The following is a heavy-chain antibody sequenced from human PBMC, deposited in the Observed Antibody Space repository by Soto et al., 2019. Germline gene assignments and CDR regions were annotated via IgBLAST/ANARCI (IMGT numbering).Heavy chain of an antibody. V-gene: IGHV4-34*01. CDR3: ARGLHSYGSGDKKD. J-gene: IGHJ4*02. CDR1: VGSFSGYY. Sequence: QVQLQQWGAGLLKPSETLSLTCAVYVGSFSGYYWSWIRQPPGKGLEWIGEINHSGSTNYNPSLKSRDHISVDTSKNQFSLKLSSVTAADTAVYYCARGLHSYGSGDKKDWGKGTLVTVSS. D-gene: IGHD3-10*01. CDR2: INHSGST.